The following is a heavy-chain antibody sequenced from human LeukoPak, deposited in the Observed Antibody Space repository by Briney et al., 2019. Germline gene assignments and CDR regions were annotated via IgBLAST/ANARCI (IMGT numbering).Heavy chain of an antibody. Sequence: SETLSLTCAVYGGSFSAYYWNWIRETPGKGLEWIGEINQSGRTKYNPSLKSRVTISGDTSKHQFSLKLSSVTAADTAVYYRARRPPPSAITMIRGVRNTKYYFDSWGQGTLVTVSS. CDR3: ARRPPPSAITMIRGVRNTKYYFDS. D-gene: IGHD3-10*01. CDR1: GGSFSAYY. J-gene: IGHJ4*02. V-gene: IGHV4-34*01. CDR2: INQSGRT.